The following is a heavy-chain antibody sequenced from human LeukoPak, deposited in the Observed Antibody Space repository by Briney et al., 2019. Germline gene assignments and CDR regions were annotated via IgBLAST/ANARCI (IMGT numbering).Heavy chain of an antibody. CDR3: ATPEEPYSGSYSFDY. Sequence: PGGSLRLSCAASGFTFSSYWMSWVRQAPGKGLEWVANIKQDGSEKYYVDSLKGRFTISKDNAKNSLYLQMNSLRAEDTAVYYCATPEEPYSGSYSFDYWGQGTLVTVSS. V-gene: IGHV3-7*03. J-gene: IGHJ4*02. CDR2: IKQDGSEK. CDR1: GFTFSSYW. D-gene: IGHD1-26*01.